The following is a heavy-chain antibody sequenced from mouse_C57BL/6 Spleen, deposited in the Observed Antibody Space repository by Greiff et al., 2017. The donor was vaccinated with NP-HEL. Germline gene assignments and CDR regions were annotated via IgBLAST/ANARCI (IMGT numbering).Heavy chain of an antibody. Sequence: VQLQQSGPELVKPGASVKISCKASGYTFTDYYMNWVKQSHGKSLEWIGDINPNNGGTSYNQKFKGKATLTVDKSSSTAYMELRSLTSEDSAVYYCARLDGSSYGGFAYWGQGTLVTVSA. D-gene: IGHD1-1*01. V-gene: IGHV1-26*01. CDR2: INPNNGGT. J-gene: IGHJ3*01. CDR3: ARLDGSSYGGFAY. CDR1: GYTFTDYY.